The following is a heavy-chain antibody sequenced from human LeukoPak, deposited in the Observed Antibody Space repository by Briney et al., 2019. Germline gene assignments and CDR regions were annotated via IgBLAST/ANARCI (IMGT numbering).Heavy chain of an antibody. V-gene: IGHV3-7*01. CDR3: ARDGPPAGLYFDN. CDR1: GFTFNTLW. Sequence: GRSLRLSCAASGFTFNTLWMNWVRQAQGKGLESVASINQGGTEKYYVDSVKGRFTISRDNAKNSLYLQMYSLKAEDTAVYYCARDGPPAGLYFDNWGQGTLVTVSS. CDR2: INQGGTEK. J-gene: IGHJ4*02. D-gene: IGHD2-2*01.